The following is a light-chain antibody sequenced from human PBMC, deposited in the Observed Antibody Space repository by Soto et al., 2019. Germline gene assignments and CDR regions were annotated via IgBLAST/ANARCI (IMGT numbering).Light chain of an antibody. CDR3: QQYDVYST. J-gene: IGKJ1*01. CDR1: QSIIGW. Sequence: DFQRAQSPSSLSASVGDRVILTFRSSQSIIGWLSWYHQKLGIGPNLLIYKASTLQDGVPPRFSGSGFGTEFTLTISSLQPDDCGLYFCQQYDVYSTFGQGTKVDIK. V-gene: IGKV1-5*03. CDR2: KAS.